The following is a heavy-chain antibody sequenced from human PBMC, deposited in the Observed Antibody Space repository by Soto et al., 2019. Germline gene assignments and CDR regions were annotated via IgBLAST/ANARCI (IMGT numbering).Heavy chain of an antibody. CDR3: ARQAYGDPAIDY. D-gene: IGHD4-17*01. Sequence: SETLSLTCTVSGGSITNSSYYWGWSRQPPGEGLEWIGSIYYGGSTYYNPSLKSRVTISVDTSKNQFSLRLSSVTAADTAVYYCARQAYGDPAIDYWGQGTLVNVSS. J-gene: IGHJ4*02. CDR1: GGSITNSSYY. CDR2: IYYGGST. V-gene: IGHV4-39*01.